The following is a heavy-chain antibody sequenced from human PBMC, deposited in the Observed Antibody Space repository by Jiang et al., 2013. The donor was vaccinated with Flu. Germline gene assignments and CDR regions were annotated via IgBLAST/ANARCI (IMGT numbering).Heavy chain of an antibody. CDR3: AREPLPGPPGYYDSSGYYFS. CDR1: GYTFTSYA. D-gene: IGHD3-22*01. V-gene: IGHV7-4-1*02. Sequence: QSGSELKKPGASVKVSCKASGYTFTSYAMNWVRQAPGQGLEWMGWINTNTGNPTYAQGFTGRFVFSLDTSVSTAYLQISSLKAEDTAVYYCAREPLPGPPGYYDSSGYYFSWGQGTLVTVSS. J-gene: IGHJ5*02. CDR2: INTNTGNP.